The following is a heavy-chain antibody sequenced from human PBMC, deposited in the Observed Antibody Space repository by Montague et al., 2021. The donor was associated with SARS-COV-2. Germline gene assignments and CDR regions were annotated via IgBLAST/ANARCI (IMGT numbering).Heavy chain of an antibody. CDR1: GFHFSSYV. CDR3: ARGGYCIGGRCPTGWFDP. V-gene: IGHV3-33*01. J-gene: IGHJ5*02. D-gene: IGHD2-15*01. CDR2: IWNDGSSK. Sequence: SLSLSFSASGFHFSSYVMHWVRQAPGKGLEWVAVIWNDGSSKHSADSVKGRFTISRDNSKNTLFLQMNSLRADDTAVYYCARGGYCIGGRCPTGWFDPWGQGTLVTVSS.